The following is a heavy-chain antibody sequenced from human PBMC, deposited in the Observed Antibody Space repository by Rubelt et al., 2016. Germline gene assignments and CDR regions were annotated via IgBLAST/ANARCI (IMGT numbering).Heavy chain of an antibody. Sequence: QVQLVQSGAEVKKPGASVKVSCKASGYTFTSYYMHWVRQAPGQGLEWMGIINPSGGSTRYAQKFQGRVTMTRDTATSTVYMELSSLRSEDTAVYYCARATGTANFDYWGQGTLVTVSS. D-gene: IGHD1-1*01. V-gene: IGHV1-46*01. J-gene: IGHJ4*02. CDR1: GYTFTSYY. CDR3: ARATGTANFDY. CDR2: INPSGGST.